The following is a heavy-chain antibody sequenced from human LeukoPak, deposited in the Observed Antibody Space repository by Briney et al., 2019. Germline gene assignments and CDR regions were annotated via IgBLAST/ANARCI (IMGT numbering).Heavy chain of an antibody. CDR3: ARIGHEDYYFDY. CDR2: IYYSGST. V-gene: IGHV4-59*01. J-gene: IGHJ4*02. CDR1: GRSISIYC. Sequence: SATLSLTCTVDGRSISIYCWSWIRQPPGKGLEWIGYIYYSGSTNYNPSLKSRVTISVDTSKNQFSLKLSSVTAADTAVYYCARIGHEDYYFDYWGQGTLVTVSS.